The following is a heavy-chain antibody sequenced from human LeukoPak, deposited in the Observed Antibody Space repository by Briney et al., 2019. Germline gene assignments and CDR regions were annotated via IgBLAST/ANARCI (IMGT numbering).Heavy chain of an antibody. D-gene: IGHD3-22*01. J-gene: IGHJ3*02. CDR1: GFTFSNAW. CDR3: TTAPPDITMTEVVDEEDVFDI. CDR2: IKSKTDGGTT. V-gene: IGHV3-15*01. Sequence: PGGSLRLSCAASGFTFSNAWMSWVRQAPGKGLEWVGRIKSKTDGGTTDYAAPVKGRFTISRDDSKNTLYLQMNSLKTEDTAVYYCTTAPPDITMTEVVDEEDVFDIWGQGTMVTVSS.